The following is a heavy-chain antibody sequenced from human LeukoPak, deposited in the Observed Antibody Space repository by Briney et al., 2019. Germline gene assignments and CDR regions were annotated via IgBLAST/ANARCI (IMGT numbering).Heavy chain of an antibody. J-gene: IGHJ4*02. Sequence: GGSLRLSCAASGFTFSSYAMSWVRQAPGKGLEWVSAISGSGGSTYYADSVKGRFTISRDNSKNTLYLQMNSLRAEDTAVYYCAKMGGSGSYSISYCFDYWGQGTLVTVSS. CDR2: ISGSGGST. CDR3: AKMGGSGSYSISYCFDY. CDR1: GFTFSSYA. D-gene: IGHD3-10*01. V-gene: IGHV3-23*01.